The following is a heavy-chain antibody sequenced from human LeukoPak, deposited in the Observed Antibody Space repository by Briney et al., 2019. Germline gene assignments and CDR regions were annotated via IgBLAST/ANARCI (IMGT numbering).Heavy chain of an antibody. Sequence: GGSLRLSCAASGFTFDDYAMHWVRQAPGKGLEWVSGISWNSGSIGYVDSVKGRFTISRDHAKNSLYLQMNNLRVEDTAVYYCGTETTVTTSWGQGTLVTVSS. CDR1: GFTFDDYA. D-gene: IGHD4-17*01. CDR2: ISWNSGSI. J-gene: IGHJ4*02. CDR3: GTETTVTTS. V-gene: IGHV3-9*01.